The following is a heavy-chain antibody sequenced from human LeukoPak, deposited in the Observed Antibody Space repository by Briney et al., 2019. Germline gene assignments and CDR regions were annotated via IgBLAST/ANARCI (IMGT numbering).Heavy chain of an antibody. D-gene: IGHD2-2*01. CDR3: ATHSGSYCSSTSCNLDY. V-gene: IGHV1-69*05. J-gene: IGHJ4*02. CDR1: GGTFSSYA. Sequence: SVKVSCKASGGTFSSYAISWVRQAPGQGLEWTGGIIPIFGTANYAQKFQGRVTITTDESTSTAYMELSSLRSEDTAVYYCATHSGSYCSSTSCNLDYWGQGTLVTVSS. CDR2: IIPIFGTA.